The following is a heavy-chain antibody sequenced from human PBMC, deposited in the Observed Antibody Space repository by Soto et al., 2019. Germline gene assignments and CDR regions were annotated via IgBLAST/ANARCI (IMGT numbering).Heavy chain of an antibody. D-gene: IGHD3-22*01. CDR3: ARGALSYYDGSGYYSGAAFDI. CDR2: ISAYNGNT. Sequence: QVQLVQSGAEVKKPGASVKVSCKASGYTFTSYGISWVRQAPGQGLEWMGRISAYNGNTNYAQKLQGRVTITTDTSTSTAYMELRSLRSDATAVYYCARGALSYYDGSGYYSGAAFDIWGQGTMVTVSS. V-gene: IGHV1-18*01. CDR1: GYTFTSYG. J-gene: IGHJ3*02.